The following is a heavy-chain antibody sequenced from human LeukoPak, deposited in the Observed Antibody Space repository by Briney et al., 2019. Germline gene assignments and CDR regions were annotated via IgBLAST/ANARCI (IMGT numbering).Heavy chain of an antibody. D-gene: IGHD1/OR15-1a*01. V-gene: IGHV3-20*04. CDR2: INWSGGRT. CDR3: ARDLTTSDN. J-gene: IGHJ4*02. Sequence: GGSLRLSCAASGFTFDDYVMSWVRQAPGKGLEWVSGINWSGGRTGYADSLKGRFTISRDNAKNTLYLQMNSLRDEDTALYYCARDLTTSDNWGQGTLVTVSS. CDR1: GFTFDDYV.